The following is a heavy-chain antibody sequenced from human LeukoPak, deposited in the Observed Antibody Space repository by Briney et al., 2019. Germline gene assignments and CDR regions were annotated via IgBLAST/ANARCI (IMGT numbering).Heavy chain of an antibody. D-gene: IGHD3-10*01. Sequence: ASVKVSCKASGYTFTAYYMQWVRQAPGQGLEWMGWINPNIGGTNYGQKFQGRVTMTRDTSISTAYMELSGLRSDDTAVYYCARVSGFGEWTKYHFDYWGQGTLVTVSS. CDR1: GYTFTAYY. CDR3: ARVSGFGEWTKYHFDY. CDR2: INPNIGGT. V-gene: IGHV1-2*02. J-gene: IGHJ4*02.